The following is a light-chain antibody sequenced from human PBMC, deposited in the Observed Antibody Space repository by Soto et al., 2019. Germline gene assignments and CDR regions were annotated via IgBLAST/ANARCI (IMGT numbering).Light chain of an antibody. J-gene: IGLJ1*01. CDR2: SDN. CDR3: AAWDNSLNGYV. CDR1: GSNIGSTR. V-gene: IGLV1-44*01. Sequence: QPVLTQPPSASGTPGQRVAISCSGAGSNIGSTRANWYRQLPGTAPKLLIYSDNQRPSGVPDRFSGSKSGTSASLAISGLQSEDEADYYCAAWDNSLNGYVFGTGTKVTVL.